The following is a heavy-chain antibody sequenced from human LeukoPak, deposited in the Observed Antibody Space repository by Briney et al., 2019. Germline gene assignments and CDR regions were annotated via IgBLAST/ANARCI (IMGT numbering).Heavy chain of an antibody. CDR3: ARAPSGVVVAANNWLDP. Sequence: ASVKVSCKASGYTFTSYAMHWVRQAPGQRLEWMGWINAGNGNTKYSQKFQGRVTITRDTSASTAYMELSSLRSEDTAVYYCARAPSGVVVAANNWLDPWGQGTLVTVSS. V-gene: IGHV1-3*01. D-gene: IGHD2-15*01. J-gene: IGHJ5*02. CDR1: GYTFTSYA. CDR2: INAGNGNT.